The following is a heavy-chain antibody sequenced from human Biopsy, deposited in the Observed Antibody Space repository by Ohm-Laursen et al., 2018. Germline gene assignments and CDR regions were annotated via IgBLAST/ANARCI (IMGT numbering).Heavy chain of an antibody. J-gene: IGHJ4*02. V-gene: IGHV4-59*11. Sequence: SETLSLTCTVSGGSFTSHYWTWIRQPPGKGLEWIGHISHTGYTSYKSSLKSRVTISLDTSRKHFSLRLTSLTAADTAVYYCARGSNDFGGLYFPRWGQGTLLTVSS. CDR2: ISHTGYT. CDR3: ARGSNDFGGLYFPR. CDR1: GGSFTSHY. D-gene: IGHD4-23*01.